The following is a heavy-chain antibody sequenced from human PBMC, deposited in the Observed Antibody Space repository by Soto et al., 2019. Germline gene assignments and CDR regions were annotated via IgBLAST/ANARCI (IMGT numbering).Heavy chain of an antibody. J-gene: IGHJ6*03. D-gene: IGHD2-2*01. Sequence: EVQLVESGGGLVKPGGSLRLSCAASGFTFSSYSMNWVRQAPGKGLEWVSSISSSSSYIYYADSVKGRFTISRDNDKNSLYLQMNRLRAEYTAVYYCARAAAMYYYYMGVWGKGTTVTVSS. CDR3: ARAAAMYYYYMGV. CDR1: GFTFSSYS. CDR2: ISSSSSYI. V-gene: IGHV3-21*01.